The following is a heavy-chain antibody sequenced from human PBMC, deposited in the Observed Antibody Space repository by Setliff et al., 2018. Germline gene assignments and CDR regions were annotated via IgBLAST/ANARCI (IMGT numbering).Heavy chain of an antibody. CDR1: GYTFTGHY. CDR2: SQPDRGVT. D-gene: IGHD1-26*01. Sequence: GASVKVSCKSSGYTFTGHYIHWLRQAPGQGPEWMGWSQPDRGVTKYEPRFQDRVIMTRDTSITTTYMEVTRLRSDDTAIYYCAREGVGPLDDGWDFWGQGTKVTVSS. V-gene: IGHV1-2*02. CDR3: AREGVGPLDDGWDF. J-gene: IGHJ3*01.